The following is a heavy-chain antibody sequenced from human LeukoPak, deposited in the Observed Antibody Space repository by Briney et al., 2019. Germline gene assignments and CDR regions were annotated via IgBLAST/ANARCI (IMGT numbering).Heavy chain of an antibody. CDR3: ARDSSTLPPDAFDI. CDR1: GGTFSSYA. CDR2: IIPIFGTA. J-gene: IGHJ3*02. V-gene: IGHV1-69*05. D-gene: IGHD6-13*01. Sequence: SVKVSCKASGGTFSSYAISWVRQAPGQGLEWMGRIIPIFGTANYAQKFQGRVTITTDESTSTAYMELSSLRSEDTAVYYCARDSSTLPPDAFDIWGQGTMVTVSS.